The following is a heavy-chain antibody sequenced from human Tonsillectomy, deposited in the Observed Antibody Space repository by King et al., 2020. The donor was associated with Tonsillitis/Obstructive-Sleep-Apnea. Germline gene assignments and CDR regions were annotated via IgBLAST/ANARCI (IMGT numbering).Heavy chain of an antibody. Sequence: VQLQQWGAGLLKPSETLSLTCAVYGGSFSGYYWSWIRQPPGKGLEWIGEINHSGSTNYNPSLKSRVTISVDTSKNQFSLKLSSVTAADTAVYYCARQGYSHYHTWFDPWGQGTLVTVSS. CDR3: ARQGYSHYHTWFDP. V-gene: IGHV4-34*01. CDR1: GGSFSGYY. D-gene: IGHD4-11*01. CDR2: INHSGST. J-gene: IGHJ5*02.